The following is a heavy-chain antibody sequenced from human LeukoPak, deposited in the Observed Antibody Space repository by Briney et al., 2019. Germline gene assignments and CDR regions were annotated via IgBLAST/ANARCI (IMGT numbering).Heavy chain of an antibody. V-gene: IGHV3-53*05. CDR1: GFTVSNSY. CDR2: IYSGGIT. D-gene: IGHD3-22*01. CDR3: AKGGYYERPWYFDY. Sequence: PGGSLRLSCAVSGFTVSNSYMSWVRQAPGKGLEWVSVIYSGGITYYADSVKGRFTISRDNSKNALYLQMNSLRAEDTAVYYCAKGGYYERPWYFDYWGQGTLVTVSS. J-gene: IGHJ4*02.